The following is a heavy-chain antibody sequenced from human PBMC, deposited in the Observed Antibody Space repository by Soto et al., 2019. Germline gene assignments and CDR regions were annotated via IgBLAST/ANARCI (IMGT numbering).Heavy chain of an antibody. CDR1: GFNFSGYA. D-gene: IGHD6-13*01. CDR3: ARELGRRNYYYYYGMDV. J-gene: IGHJ6*02. Sequence: GGSLRLSCAASGFNFSGYAMHWVRQAPGKGLEWLAIISLEGSNKYSAKPVKDRFTISRDNSKSTLYLQMNSLRPEDTAVYYCARELGRRNYYYYYGMDVWGQGTTVTVSS. CDR2: ISLEGSNK. V-gene: IGHV3-30*03.